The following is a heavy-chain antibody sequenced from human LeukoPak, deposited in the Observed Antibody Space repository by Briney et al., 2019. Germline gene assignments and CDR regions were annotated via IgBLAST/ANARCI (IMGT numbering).Heavy chain of an antibody. CDR1: GGSISSYY. J-gene: IGHJ6*02. V-gene: IGHV4-59*01. Sequence: SETLSLTCTVSGGSISSYYWSWIRQPPGKGLEWIGYIYYSGSTNYNPSLKSRVTISVDTSKNQFSLKLSSVTAADTAVYYCARDRHSSGYYYVSRPLGPWGMDVWGQGTTVTVSS. D-gene: IGHD3-22*01. CDR3: ARDRHSSGYYYVSRPLGPWGMDV. CDR2: IYYSGST.